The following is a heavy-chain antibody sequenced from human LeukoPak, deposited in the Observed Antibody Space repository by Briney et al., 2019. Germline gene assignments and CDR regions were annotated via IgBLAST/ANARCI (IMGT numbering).Heavy chain of an antibody. CDR1: GFTFSSYA. D-gene: IGHD3-3*01. J-gene: IGHJ6*02. CDR3: AKNYDLLLTSLDV. CDR2: ISGSGGST. V-gene: IGHV3-23*01. Sequence: GGSLRLSCAASGFTFSSYAMSWVRQAPGKVLEWVSAISGSGGSTYYADSVKGRFTISRDNSKNTLYLQMNSLRAEDTAVYYCAKNYDLLLTSLDVWGQGTTVTVSS.